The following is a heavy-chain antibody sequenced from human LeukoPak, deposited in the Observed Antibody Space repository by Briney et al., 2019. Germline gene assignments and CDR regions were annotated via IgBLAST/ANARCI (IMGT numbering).Heavy chain of an antibody. D-gene: IGHD3-16*01. Sequence: PSETLSLTCTVSGGSISSSSYYWGWIRQPPGKGLEWIGSIYYCGSTYYNPSLKSRVTISVDTSKNQFSLKLSSVTAADTAVYYCVRVWNWFDPWGQGTLVTVSS. V-gene: IGHV4-39*01. CDR1: GGSISSSSYY. CDR3: VRVWNWFDP. J-gene: IGHJ5*02. CDR2: IYYCGST.